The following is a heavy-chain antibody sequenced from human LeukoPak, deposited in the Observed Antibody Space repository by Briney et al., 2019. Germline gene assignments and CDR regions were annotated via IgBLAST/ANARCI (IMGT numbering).Heavy chain of an antibody. D-gene: IGHD3-3*01. CDR2: IYTSGST. CDR3: ARDRADFWSGYLNNWFDP. J-gene: IGHJ5*02. Sequence: KPSETLSLTCTVSGGSISSYYWSWIRQPAGKGLEWIGRIYTSGSTNYNPSLKSRVTMSVDTSKNQFSLKLSSVTAADTAVYYCARDRADFWSGYLNNWFDPWGQGTLVTVPS. CDR1: GGSISSYY. V-gene: IGHV4-4*07.